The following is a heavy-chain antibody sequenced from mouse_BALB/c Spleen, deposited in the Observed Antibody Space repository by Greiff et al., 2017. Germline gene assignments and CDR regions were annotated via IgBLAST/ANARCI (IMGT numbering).Heavy chain of an antibody. CDR2: ISSGSSTI. CDR3: ARGGLYGSSLYAMDY. V-gene: IGHV5-17*02. Sequence: DVQLVESGGGLVQPGGSRKLSCAASGFTFSSFGMHWVRQAPEKGLEWVAYISSGSSTIYYADTVKGRFTISRDNPKNTLFLQMTSLRSEDTAMYYCARGGLYGSSLYAMDYWGQGTSVTVSS. D-gene: IGHD1-1*01. J-gene: IGHJ4*01. CDR1: GFTFSSFG.